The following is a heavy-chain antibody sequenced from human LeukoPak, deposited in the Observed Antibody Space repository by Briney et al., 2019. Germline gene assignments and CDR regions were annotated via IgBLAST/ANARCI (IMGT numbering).Heavy chain of an antibody. V-gene: IGHV4-59*08. Sequence: TSETLSLTCTVSGGSFSGYYWSWIRQPPGTGLEWIGFLYYSGSTNYNPSLRSRVTISVDTSKNQFSLKLRSVTAADTAVYYCARHQYSSAWYEVWGQGTLVSVSS. D-gene: IGHD6-19*01. J-gene: IGHJ4*02. CDR3: ARHQYSSAWYEV. CDR1: GGSFSGYY. CDR2: LYYSGST.